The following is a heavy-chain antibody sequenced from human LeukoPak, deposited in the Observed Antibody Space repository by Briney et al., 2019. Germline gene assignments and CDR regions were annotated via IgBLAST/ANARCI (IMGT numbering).Heavy chain of an antibody. CDR2: FGSDLSFR. CDR3: AELGITMIGGV. J-gene: IGHJ6*04. Sequence: GGSLRLSCAASGFTFNTYAMSWVRQAPGKGLEWVASFGSDLSFRSVADSLKGRFTISRDNAENSIYLHMNSLRAEDTAVYYCAELGITMIGGVWGKGTTVTISS. D-gene: IGHD3-10*02. V-gene: IGHV3-21*01. CDR1: GFTFNTYA.